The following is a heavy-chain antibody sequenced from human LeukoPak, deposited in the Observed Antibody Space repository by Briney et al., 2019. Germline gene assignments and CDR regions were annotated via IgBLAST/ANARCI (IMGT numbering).Heavy chain of an antibody. V-gene: IGHV3-23*01. J-gene: IGHJ4*02. CDR2: ISGSGGST. CDR3: ARHPEPGYCSSTSCHESYFDY. D-gene: IGHD2-2*01. Sequence: GGSLRLSCAASGFTFSSYAMSWVRQAPGKGLEWVSAISGSGGSTYYADSVKGRFTISRDNSKNTLYLQMNRLRAEDTAVYYCARHPEPGYCSSTSCHESYFDYWGQGTLVTVSS. CDR1: GFTFSSYA.